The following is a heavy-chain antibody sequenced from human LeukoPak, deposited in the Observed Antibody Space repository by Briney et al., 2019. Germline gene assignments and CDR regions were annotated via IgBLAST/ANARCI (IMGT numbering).Heavy chain of an antibody. J-gene: IGHJ4*02. CDR1: GFTFSSYS. V-gene: IGHV3-21*01. CDR2: ISSSSSYI. D-gene: IGHD3-22*01. CDR3: ARHVVAVGFDY. Sequence: GGSLRLSCAASGFTFSSYSMNWVRQAPGKGLEWVSSISSSSSYIYYADSVKGRFTISRDNAKNSLCLQMNSLRAEDTAVYYCARHVVAVGFDYWGQGTLVTVSS.